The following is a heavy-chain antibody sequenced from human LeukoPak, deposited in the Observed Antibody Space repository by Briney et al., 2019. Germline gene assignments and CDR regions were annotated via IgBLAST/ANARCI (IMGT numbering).Heavy chain of an antibody. CDR3: ARLYSGWHFDY. CDR1: VFTFSRYW. V-gene: IGHV3-7*01. Sequence: PGGSLRVSCAASVFTFSRYWVRWVCEALGEGVGWVANIKQVVGEKYYVDSVRGGYSTSTDNAKKSQYMQMYTLRAENAALCYCARLYSGWHFDYWGQGTLVTVSS. CDR2: IKQVVGEK. J-gene: IGHJ4*02. D-gene: IGHD6-19*01.